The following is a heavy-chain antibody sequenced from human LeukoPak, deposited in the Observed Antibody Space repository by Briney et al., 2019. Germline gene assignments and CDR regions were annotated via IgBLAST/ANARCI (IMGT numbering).Heavy chain of an antibody. D-gene: IGHD3-22*01. CDR2: ISAYNGNT. V-gene: IGHV1-18*01. CDR3: ARVPLPGPYYYYDSSGYYIF. Sequence: ASVKVSCKASGYTFTSYGISWVRQAPGQGIEWMGWISAYNGNTNYAQKLQGRVTMTTDTSTSTAYMELRSLRSDDTAVYYCARVPLPGPYYYYDSSGYYIFWGQGTLVTVSS. J-gene: IGHJ4*02. CDR1: GYTFTSYG.